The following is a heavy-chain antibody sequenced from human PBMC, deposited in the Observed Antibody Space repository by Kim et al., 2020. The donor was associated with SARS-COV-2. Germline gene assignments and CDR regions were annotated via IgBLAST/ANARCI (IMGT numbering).Heavy chain of an antibody. CDR1: GGSISSSSYY. CDR2: IYYSGST. Sequence: SETLSLTCTVSGGSISSSSYYWGWIRQPPGKGLEWIGSIYYSGSTYYNPSLKSRVTISVDTSKNQFSLKLSSVTAADTAVYYCVGGGSGSGGWFDPWGQGTLVTVSS. CDR3: VGGGSGSGGWFDP. J-gene: IGHJ5*02. V-gene: IGHV4-39*01. D-gene: IGHD5-12*01.